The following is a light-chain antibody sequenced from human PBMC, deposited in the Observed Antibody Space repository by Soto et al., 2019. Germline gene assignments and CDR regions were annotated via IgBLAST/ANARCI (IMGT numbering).Light chain of an antibody. J-gene: IGLJ2*01. V-gene: IGLV2-14*01. Sequence: QSALTQPASVSASPGQSISISCTGTSNDFGAFDYVSWYQQHPGKAPKLIIFEVFNRPSGVSTRFSGSKSGSTASLTISGLQAEDEADHFCSSYTTNNAHVFGGGTKLTVL. CDR3: SSYTTNNAHV. CDR1: SNDFGAFDY. CDR2: EVF.